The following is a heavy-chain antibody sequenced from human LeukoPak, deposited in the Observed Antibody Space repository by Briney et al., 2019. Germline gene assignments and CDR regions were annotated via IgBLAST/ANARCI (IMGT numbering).Heavy chain of an antibody. Sequence: GGSLRLSCAASGFTFSSYGMHWVRQAPGKGLEWVAFIRYDGSNKYYADFVKGPFTISRDNSQNTLYLQMNSLRSEDTAVYYCARDKSDHDVLTGYYTIDAFDIWGQGTMVTVSS. J-gene: IGHJ3*02. CDR2: IRYDGSNK. D-gene: IGHD3-9*01. V-gene: IGHV3-30*02. CDR3: ARDKSDHDVLTGYYTIDAFDI. CDR1: GFTFSSYG.